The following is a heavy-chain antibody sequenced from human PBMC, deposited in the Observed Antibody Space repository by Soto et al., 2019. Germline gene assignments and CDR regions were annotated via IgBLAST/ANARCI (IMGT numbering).Heavy chain of an antibody. CDR3: ANGGDRWLRIDY. CDR1: EFTFSSYG. V-gene: IGHV3-30*18. CDR2: IANNGDYK. Sequence: QVQLMESGGGVVQPGRSLRLSCVASEFTFSSYGMLWVRQAPGKGLECVAVIANNGDYKYYADSVKGRFSISRDKSKNTLYLEINRLSAEDTAVYYCANGGDRWLRIDYWGQGTPVTVSS. D-gene: IGHD5-12*01. J-gene: IGHJ4*02.